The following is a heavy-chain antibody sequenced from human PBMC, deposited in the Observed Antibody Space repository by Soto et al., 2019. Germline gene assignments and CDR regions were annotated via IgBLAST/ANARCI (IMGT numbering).Heavy chain of an antibody. CDR2: INYSGST. V-gene: IGHV4-39*01. Sequence: QLQLQESGPGLVKPSETLSLTCSVSGDSISSSSYYWGWIRQPPGKGLERIGTINYSGSTYYNPSPRRRFPISVDTSKNQFSLKVSSVTAADTAVYYCASLYGDYVPYWGQGILVSVSS. J-gene: IGHJ4*02. CDR3: ASLYGDYVPY. CDR1: GDSISSSSYY. D-gene: IGHD4-17*01.